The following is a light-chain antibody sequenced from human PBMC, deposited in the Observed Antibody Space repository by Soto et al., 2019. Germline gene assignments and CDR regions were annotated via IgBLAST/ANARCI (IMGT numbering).Light chain of an antibody. CDR2: GAS. CDR1: QSVSSY. CDR3: QQYNNWPPR. J-gene: IGKJ1*01. V-gene: IGKV3-15*01. Sequence: EIVLTQSPATLSLSPGARATLSCRASQSVSSYLAWYQQKPGQAPRLLIYGASTRATGIPARFSGSGSGTEFTLTISSLQSEDFAVYYCQQYNNWPPRFGQGTKVDIK.